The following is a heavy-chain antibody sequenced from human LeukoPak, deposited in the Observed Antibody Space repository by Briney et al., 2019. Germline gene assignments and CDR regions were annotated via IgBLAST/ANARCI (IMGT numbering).Heavy chain of an antibody. J-gene: IGHJ4*02. CDR2: MNPNFGKA. V-gene: IGHV1-69*04. CDR1: GCTFSSYA. CDR3: ARDSTYDRSGHTRRAFDY. Sequence: SVKVSCKASGCTFSSYAISWVRQATGQGLEWMGRMNPNFGKANYAQKFQGRVTITGDKSTSTAYMEMSSLRSEDTAVYYCARDSTYDRSGHTRRAFDYWGQGTLVTVSS. D-gene: IGHD3-22*01.